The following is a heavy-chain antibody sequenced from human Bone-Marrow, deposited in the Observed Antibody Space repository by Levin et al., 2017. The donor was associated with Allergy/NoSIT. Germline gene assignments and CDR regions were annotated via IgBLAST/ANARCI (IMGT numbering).Heavy chain of an antibody. D-gene: IGHD3-10*01. CDR1: GFTFDDYA. J-gene: IGHJ4*02. CDR2: ISWNSGSI. Sequence: GGSLRLSCAASGFTFDDYAMHWVRQAPGKGLEWVSGISWNSGSIGYADSVKGRFTISRDNAKNSLYLQMNSLRAEDTALYYCAKDIGRFGELFFYWGQGTLVTVSS. CDR3: AKDIGRFGELFFY. V-gene: IGHV3-9*01.